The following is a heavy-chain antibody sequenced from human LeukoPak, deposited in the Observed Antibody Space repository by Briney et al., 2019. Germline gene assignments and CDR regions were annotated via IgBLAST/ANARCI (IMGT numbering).Heavy chain of an antibody. V-gene: IGHV3-53*01. D-gene: IGHD3-10*01. CDR1: GFAVSSNY. J-gene: IGHJ4*02. Sequence: PGGSLRLSCAASGFAVSSNYMNWVRQAPGKGLEWVSVLYPDGRTYYADSVKGRFTISRDVSKNTLFLQMTSLRAEDTAVYYCAKAKGWYGEGYFDYWGQGTLVTVSS. CDR3: AKAKGWYGEGYFDY. CDR2: LYPDGRT.